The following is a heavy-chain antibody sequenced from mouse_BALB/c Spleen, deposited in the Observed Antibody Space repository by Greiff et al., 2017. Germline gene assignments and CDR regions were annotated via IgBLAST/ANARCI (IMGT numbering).Heavy chain of an antibody. CDR3: TRIYYGSSYYAMDY. V-gene: IGHV1S81*02. CDR1: GYTFTSYY. Sequence: VQLQQPGAELVKPGASVKLSCKASGYTFTSYYMYWVKQRPGQGLEWIGGINPSNGGTNFNEKFKSKATLTVDKSSSTAYMQLSSLTSEDSAVYYCTRIYYGSSYYAMDYWGQGTSVTVSS. CDR2: INPSNGGT. D-gene: IGHD1-1*01. J-gene: IGHJ4*01.